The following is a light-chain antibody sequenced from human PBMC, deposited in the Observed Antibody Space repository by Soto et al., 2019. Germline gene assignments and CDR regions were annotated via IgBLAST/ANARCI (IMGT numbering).Light chain of an antibody. J-gene: IGKJ1*01. CDR3: QQYGNSLSWT. Sequence: EIVLTQSPGTLSLSPVERATLSCRASQSVRSNYLGWYQQKPGQAPRLLIFDGSSRATGIPDRFSGSGSGTDFTLTISRLEPEDFAVYYCQQYGNSLSWTFGQGTKVDI. CDR2: DGS. V-gene: IGKV3-20*01. CDR1: QSVRSNY.